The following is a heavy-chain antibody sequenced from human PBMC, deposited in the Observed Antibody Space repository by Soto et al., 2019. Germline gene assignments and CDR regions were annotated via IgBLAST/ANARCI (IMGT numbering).Heavy chain of an antibody. J-gene: IGHJ3*02. D-gene: IGHD3-9*01. CDR3: AKDGPFEYDLLTGYYPDAFDI. CDR1: GFTFSSYA. V-gene: IGHV3-23*01. Sequence: EVQLLESGGGLVQPGGSLRLSCAASGFTFSSYAMSWVRQAPGKGLEWVSAISGSGGSTYYAGSVKGRFTISRDNSKNTLYLQMNSLRAEDTAVYYCAKDGPFEYDLLTGYYPDAFDIWGQGTMVTVSS. CDR2: ISGSGGST.